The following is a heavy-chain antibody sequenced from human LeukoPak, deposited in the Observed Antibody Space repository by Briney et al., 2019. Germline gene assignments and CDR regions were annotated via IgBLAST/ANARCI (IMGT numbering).Heavy chain of an antibody. Sequence: SVKVSCKASGYTFTSYGISWVRQAPGQGLEWMGGIIPIFGTANYAQKFQGRVTITTDESTSTAYMELSSLRSEDTAVYYCASPLTIFGVVITPHAFDIWGQGTMVTVSS. D-gene: IGHD3-3*01. V-gene: IGHV1-69*05. CDR3: ASPLTIFGVVITPHAFDI. CDR1: GYTFTSYG. J-gene: IGHJ3*02. CDR2: IIPIFGTA.